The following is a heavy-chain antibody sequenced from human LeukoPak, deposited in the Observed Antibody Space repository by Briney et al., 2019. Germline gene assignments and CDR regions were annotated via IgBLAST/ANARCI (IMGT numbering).Heavy chain of an antibody. D-gene: IGHD4-11*01. CDR3: ARAGDDYSNYVLYYGMDV. J-gene: IGHJ6*02. Sequence: SVKVSFTASGGTFSSYAISWVRQAPGQGLEWMGGIIPIFGTANYAQKFQGRVTITADESTSTAYMELSSLRSEDTAVYYCARAGDDYSNYVLYYGMDVWGQGTTVTVSS. V-gene: IGHV1-69*13. CDR2: IIPIFGTA. CDR1: GGTFSSYA.